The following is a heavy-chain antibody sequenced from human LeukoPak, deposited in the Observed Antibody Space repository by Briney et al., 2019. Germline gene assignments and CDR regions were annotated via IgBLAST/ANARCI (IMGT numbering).Heavy chain of an antibody. CDR2: INWNGGST. D-gene: IGHD4-23*01. CDR3: ASAENYGGNVDAFDI. CDR1: GFIFDDYG. Sequence: PGGSLRLSCAASGFIFDDYGMSWVRQAPGKGLEWVSAINWNGGSTGYADSVKGRFTISRDNAKNSLYLQMNSLRAEDTALYYCASAENYGGNVDAFDIWGQGTMVTVSS. J-gene: IGHJ3*02. V-gene: IGHV3-20*04.